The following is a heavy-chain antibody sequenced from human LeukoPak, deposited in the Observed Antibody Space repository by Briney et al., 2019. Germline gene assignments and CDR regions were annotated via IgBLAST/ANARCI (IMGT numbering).Heavy chain of an antibody. J-gene: IGHJ5*02. CDR1: GFSFSSFA. CDR3: AKVRPHSSGLP. D-gene: IGHD3-22*01. CDR2: IRGNGET. Sequence: QPGGSLRLSCAASGFSFSSFAMSWVRQGPARGLEWVSSIRGNGETFYADSVKGRFTISRDNSKNTLYLQMNSLRAEDTAVYYCAKVRPHSSGLPWGQGTLVTVSS. V-gene: IGHV3-23*01.